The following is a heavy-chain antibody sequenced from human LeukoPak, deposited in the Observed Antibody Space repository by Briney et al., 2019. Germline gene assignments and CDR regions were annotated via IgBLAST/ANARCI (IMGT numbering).Heavy chain of an antibody. V-gene: IGHV3-33*01. CDR2: IWYDGSNK. J-gene: IGHJ6*02. CDR1: GFTFSSYG. CDR3: ARDLGITMVRGDKIYGMDV. Sequence: GGSLRLSCAASGFTFSSYGMHWVRQAPGKGLEGVAVIWYDGSNKYYADSVKGRFTISRDNSKNTLYLQMNSLRAEDTAVYYCARDLGITMVRGDKIYGMDVWGQGTTVTVSS. D-gene: IGHD3-10*01.